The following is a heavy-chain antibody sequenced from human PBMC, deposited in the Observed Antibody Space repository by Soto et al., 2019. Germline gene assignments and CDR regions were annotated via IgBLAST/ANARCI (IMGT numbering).Heavy chain of an antibody. Sequence: SVKVSCKASGGTFSSYAISWVRQAPGQGLEWMGGIIPIFGTANYAQKFQGRVTITADESTSTAYMELSSLRSEDTAVYCCARIIHDYANYYYYGMDVWGQGTTVTVSS. V-gene: IGHV1-69*13. CDR1: GGTFSSYA. CDR3: ARIIHDYANYYYYGMDV. D-gene: IGHD4-17*01. J-gene: IGHJ6*02. CDR2: IIPIFGTA.